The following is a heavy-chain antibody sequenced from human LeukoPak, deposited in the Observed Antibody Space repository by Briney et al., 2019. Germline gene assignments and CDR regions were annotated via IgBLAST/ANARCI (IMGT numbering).Heavy chain of an antibody. CDR1: GYTFTSYG. D-gene: IGHD6-13*01. CDR3: AREGSSWYVERFDY. CDR2: ISTYNGNT. V-gene: IGHV1-18*01. Sequence: ASVKVSCTASGYTFTSYGISWVRQAPGQGLEWMGWISTYNGNTNYAQKLQGRVTMTTDTSTSTAYMELRSLRSDDTAVYYCAREGSSWYVERFDYWGQGTLVTVSS. J-gene: IGHJ4*02.